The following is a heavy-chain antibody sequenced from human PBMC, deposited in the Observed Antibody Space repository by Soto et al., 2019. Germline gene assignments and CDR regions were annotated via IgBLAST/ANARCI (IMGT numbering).Heavy chain of an antibody. D-gene: IGHD6-13*01. CDR2: MNPNSGNT. CDR1: GYTFTSYD. Sequence: QVQLVQSGAEVKKPGSSVKVSCKASGYTFTSYDINWVRQATGQGLEWMGWMNPNSGNTGYAQKFQGRVTMTRNTSISTAYMELSSLRSEDTAVYYCARERSAAGTGWFDPWGQGTLVTVSS. J-gene: IGHJ5*02. CDR3: ARERSAAGTGWFDP. V-gene: IGHV1-8*01.